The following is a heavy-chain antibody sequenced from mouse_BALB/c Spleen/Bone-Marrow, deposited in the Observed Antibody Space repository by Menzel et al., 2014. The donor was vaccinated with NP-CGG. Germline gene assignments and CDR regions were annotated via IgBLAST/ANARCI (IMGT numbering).Heavy chain of an antibody. J-gene: IGHJ1*01. Sequence: EVQGVESGGGLVQPGGSLRLSCATSGLTFTDYYMSWVRQPPGKALEWLGFIRNKANGYTTEYSASVKGRFTISRDNSQSILYLQMNTLRAEDSATYFCARDINDNYNWYFDVWGAGTTVTVSS. CDR3: ARDINDNYNWYFDV. D-gene: IGHD2-1*01. V-gene: IGHV7-3*02. CDR1: GLTFTDYY. CDR2: IRNKANGYTT.